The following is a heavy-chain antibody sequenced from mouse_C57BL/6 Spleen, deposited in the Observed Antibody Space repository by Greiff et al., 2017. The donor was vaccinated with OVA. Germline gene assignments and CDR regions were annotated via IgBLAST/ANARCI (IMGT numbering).Heavy chain of an antibody. Sequence: EVQLQQSGPELVKPGASVKISCKASGYTFTDYYMNWVKQSHGKSLEWIGDINPNNGGTSYNQKFKGKATLTVDKSSSTAYMELRSLTSEDSAVYYCARENSNWFAYWGQGTLVTVSA. CDR1: GYTFTDYY. J-gene: IGHJ3*01. CDR3: ARENSNWFAY. V-gene: IGHV1-26*01. D-gene: IGHD2-5*01. CDR2: INPNNGGT.